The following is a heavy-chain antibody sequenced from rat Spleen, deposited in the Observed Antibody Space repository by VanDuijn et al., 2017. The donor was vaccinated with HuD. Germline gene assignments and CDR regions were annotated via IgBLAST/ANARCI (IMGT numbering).Heavy chain of an antibody. J-gene: IGHJ2*01. D-gene: IGHD5-1*01. CDR1: GFTFSSFP. CDR2: ITHADDNT. CDR3: TRENWVFDY. Sequence: EVQLVESGGDLVQPGRSVKLSCAASGFTFSSFPMAWVRQAPTKGLEWVATITHADDNTYYPDSVKGRFTISRDNAKSTLYLQMNSLRSEDTATYYCTRENWVFDYWGQGVMVTISS. V-gene: IGHV5-46*01.